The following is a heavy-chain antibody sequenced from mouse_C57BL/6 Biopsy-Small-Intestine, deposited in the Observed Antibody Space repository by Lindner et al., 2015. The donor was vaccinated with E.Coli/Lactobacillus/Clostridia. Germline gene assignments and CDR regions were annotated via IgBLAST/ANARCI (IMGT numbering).Heavy chain of an antibody. Sequence: VQLQESGPELVKPGASVKISCKASGYAFSSSWMNWVRQRPGLGLEWIGRIYPGNGDANYNGKFKGKATLTADKSSSTAYMLLSSLTSEDSAVYFCAITSFTAVVAPFDYWGQGTTLTVSS. V-gene: IGHV1-82*01. J-gene: IGHJ2*01. CDR2: IYPGNGDA. CDR3: AITSFTAVVAPFDY. D-gene: IGHD1-1*01. CDR1: GYAFSSSW.